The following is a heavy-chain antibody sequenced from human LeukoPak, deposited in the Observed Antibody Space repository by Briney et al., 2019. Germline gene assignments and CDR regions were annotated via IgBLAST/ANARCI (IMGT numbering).Heavy chain of an antibody. CDR1: GGSISSGDYY. CDR3: ASSEMATITIDY. J-gene: IGHJ4*02. V-gene: IGHV4-30-4*01. CDR2: IYYSGST. Sequence: PSETLSLTCTVSGGSISSGDYYWSWIRQPPGKGLEWIGYIYYSGSTYYNPSLKSRVTISVDTSKNQFSLKLSSVTAADTAVYYCASSEMATITIDYWGQGTLVTVSS. D-gene: IGHD5-24*01.